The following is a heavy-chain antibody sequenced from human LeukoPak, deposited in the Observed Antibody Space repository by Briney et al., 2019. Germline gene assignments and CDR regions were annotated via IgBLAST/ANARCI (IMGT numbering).Heavy chain of an antibody. D-gene: IGHD4-23*01. CDR2: IYSGGTT. Sequence: GGSLKLSCAASGITVSDNYMAWVRQAPGKGLEWVSVIYSGGTTYYADSVKGRFTIPRHNSKNTVYLQMNSLRVEDTAIYYCARDARGNLDYWGQGTLVTVSS. CDR1: GITVSDNY. J-gene: IGHJ4*02. CDR3: ARDARGNLDY. V-gene: IGHV3-53*04.